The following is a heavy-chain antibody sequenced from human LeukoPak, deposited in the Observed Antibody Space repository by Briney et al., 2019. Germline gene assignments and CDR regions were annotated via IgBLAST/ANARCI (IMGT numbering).Heavy chain of an antibody. CDR2: ISYDGSNK. Sequence: PGGSLRLSCAASGFTFSGYPIHWVRQAPGKGLEWVAVISYDGSNKYYADSVKGRFTISRDSSKNTLYLQMNSLRAEDTAVYYCARDAYGDYYFDYWGQGTLVTVSS. J-gene: IGHJ4*02. D-gene: IGHD4-17*01. V-gene: IGHV3-30*04. CDR3: ARDAYGDYYFDY. CDR1: GFTFSGYP.